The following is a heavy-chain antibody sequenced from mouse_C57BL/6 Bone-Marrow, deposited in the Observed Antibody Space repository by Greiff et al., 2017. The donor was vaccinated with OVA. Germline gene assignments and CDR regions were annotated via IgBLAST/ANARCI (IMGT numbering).Heavy chain of an antibody. V-gene: IGHV5-4*01. CDR3: ARDGYWFDY. D-gene: IGHD2-3*01. Sequence: DVQLVESGGGLVKPGGSLKLSCAASGFTFSSYAMSWVRQTPEKRLEWVATISDGGSYTYYPDNVKGRFTISRDNAKNNLYLQMSHLKSEDTAMYYCARDGYWFDYWGQGTTLTVSS. CDR2: ISDGGSYT. J-gene: IGHJ2*01. CDR1: GFTFSSYA.